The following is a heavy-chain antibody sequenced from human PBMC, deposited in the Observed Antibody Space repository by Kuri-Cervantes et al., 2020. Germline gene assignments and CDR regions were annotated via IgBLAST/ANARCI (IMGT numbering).Heavy chain of an antibody. CDR3: AKDFPRPKDGRYYYGMDV. Sequence: SLKISCAASGFTFSSYSMNWVRQAPGKGLEWVAVISYDGSNKYYADSVKGRFTISRDNSKNTLYLQMNSLRAEDTAVYYCAKDFPRPKDGRYYYGMDVWGQGTTVTVSS. CDR2: ISYDGSNK. V-gene: IGHV3-30*18. CDR1: GFTFSSYS. J-gene: IGHJ6*02.